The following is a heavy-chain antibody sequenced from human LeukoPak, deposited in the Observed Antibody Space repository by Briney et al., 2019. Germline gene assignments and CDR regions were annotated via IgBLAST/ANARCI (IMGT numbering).Heavy chain of an antibody. CDR1: GYTFTGYY. CDR2: INPNSGGT. Sequence: ASVKVSCKASGYTFTGYYMHWVRQAPGQGLEWMGWINPNSGGTNYAQKFQGRVTMTRDTSISTAYMELSRRRSDDTAVYYCARESWNDDEPGSTYFDYWGQGTLVTVSS. CDR3: ARESWNDDEPGSTYFDY. V-gene: IGHV1-2*02. J-gene: IGHJ4*02. D-gene: IGHD1-1*01.